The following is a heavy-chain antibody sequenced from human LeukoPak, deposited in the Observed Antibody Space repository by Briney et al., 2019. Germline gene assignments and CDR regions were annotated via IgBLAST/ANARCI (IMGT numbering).Heavy chain of an antibody. CDR1: GGSISSYY. D-gene: IGHD3-22*01. Sequence: SETLSLTCTVSGGSISSYYWSWIRQPPGKGLEWIGYIYYSGSTNYNPSLKSRVTISVDTPKNQFSLKLSSVTAADTAVYYCARGGESYDKPNNWFDPWGQGTLVTVSS. CDR3: ARGGESYDKPNNWFDP. J-gene: IGHJ5*02. CDR2: IYYSGST. V-gene: IGHV4-59*01.